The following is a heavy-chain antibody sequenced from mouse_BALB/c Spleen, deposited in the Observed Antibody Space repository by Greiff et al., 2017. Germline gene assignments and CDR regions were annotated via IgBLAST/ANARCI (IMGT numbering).Heavy chain of an antibody. CDR3: ARSDYAAY. CDR1: GYSFTGYF. CDR2: INPYNGDT. J-gene: IGHJ2*01. D-gene: IGHD1-1*02. Sequence: EVQLQQSGPELVKPGASVKISCKASGYSFTGYFMNWVMQSHGKSLEWIGRINPYNGDTFYNQKFKGKATLTVDKSSSTALMELRSLASEDSAVYYCARSDYAAYWGQGTTLTVSS. V-gene: IGHV1-20*02.